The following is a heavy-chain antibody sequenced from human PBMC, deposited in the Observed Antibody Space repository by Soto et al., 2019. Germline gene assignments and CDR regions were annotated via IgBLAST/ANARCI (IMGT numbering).Heavy chain of an antibody. CDR2: IERNGNDK. CDR3: ASIRATDYEIDY. Sequence: EVHLEESGGDLVQPGGSLRLSCSASGFIFGFYWMTWVRQAPGKGLEWVANIERNGNDKYYVDSVTGRFTISRDNAQKYLFQQMNNLRAEDTAVYFCASIRATDYEIDYWAQGTLVTVPS. V-gene: IGHV3-7*03. CDR1: GFIFGFYW. J-gene: IGHJ4*02. D-gene: IGHD3-22*01.